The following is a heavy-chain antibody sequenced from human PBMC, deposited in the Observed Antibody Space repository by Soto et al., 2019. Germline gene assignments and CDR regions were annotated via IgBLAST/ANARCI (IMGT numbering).Heavy chain of an antibody. CDR3: QRAFSPGVAGRLFDF. CDR2: IWYDGSIK. CDR1: GFTFSSYG. V-gene: IGHV3-33*08. Sequence: GPLVLSCLASGFTFSSYGMHWVRQAAGKGLEWLAVIWYDGSIKYYADSVKGRFTISRDDSKNTLYLQMDSLRVEDSAIYYCQRAFSPGVAGRLFDFWGLGTQVTVYS. D-gene: IGHD6-19*01. J-gene: IGHJ4*02.